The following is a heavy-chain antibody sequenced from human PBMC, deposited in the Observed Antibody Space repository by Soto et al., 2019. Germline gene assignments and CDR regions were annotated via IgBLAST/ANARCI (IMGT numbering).Heavy chain of an antibody. V-gene: IGHV1-3*01. CDR1: GYTFTSYA. CDR3: AREGIVVVRAFDY. CDR2: INAGNGNT. Sequence: ASVKVSCKASGYTFTSYAMHWVRQAPGQRLEWMGWINAGNGNTKYSQKFQGRVTSTRDTSASTAYMELSSLRSEDTAVYYCAREGIVVVRAFDYWRQGXLVTVSS. D-gene: IGHD2-2*01. J-gene: IGHJ4*02.